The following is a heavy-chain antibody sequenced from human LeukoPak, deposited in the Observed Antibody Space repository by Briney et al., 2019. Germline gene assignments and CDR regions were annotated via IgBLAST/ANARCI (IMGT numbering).Heavy chain of an antibody. D-gene: IGHD3-22*01. V-gene: IGHV4-39*07. Sequence: SETLSLTCTVSGGSINSSSYYWGWIRQPPGKGLEWIGNIYCSGSTYYNPSLKSRVTISVDTSKNQFSLKLSSVTAADTAVYYCARDVYYYDSTDDAFDIWGQGTMVTVSS. CDR2: IYCSGST. CDR3: ARDVYYYDSTDDAFDI. J-gene: IGHJ3*02. CDR1: GGSINSSSYY.